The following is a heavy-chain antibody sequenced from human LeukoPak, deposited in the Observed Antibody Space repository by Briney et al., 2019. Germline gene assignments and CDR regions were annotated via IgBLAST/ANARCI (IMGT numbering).Heavy chain of an antibody. CDR1: GFTFSDYY. D-gene: IGHD3-9*01. CDR2: ISSSGSTI. V-gene: IGHV3-11*04. J-gene: IGHJ3*02. CDR3: ASRTYYDILTGYYNGYGAFDI. Sequence: PGGSLRLSCAAYGFTFSDYYMSWIRQAPGKGLEWVSYISSSGSTIYYADSVKGRFTISRDNAKNSLYLQMNSLRAEDTAVYYCASRTYYDILTGYYNGYGAFDIWGQGTMVTVSS.